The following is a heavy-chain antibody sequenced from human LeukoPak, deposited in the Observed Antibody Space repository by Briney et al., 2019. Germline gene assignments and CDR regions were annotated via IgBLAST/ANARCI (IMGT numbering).Heavy chain of an antibody. J-gene: IGHJ3*02. CDR2: ISYDGGNK. D-gene: IGHD3-10*01. CDR1: GFTFSSYG. Sequence: PGGSLRLSCAASGFTFSSYGIHWVRQAPGKGLEWVAVISYDGGNKYFADSVKGRFTISRDNSKNTLYLQMNSLRAEDTAVYYCAKDLRQRYYFGSGSRGGTFDIWGQGTMVTVSS. V-gene: IGHV3-30*18. CDR3: AKDLRQRYYFGSGSRGGTFDI.